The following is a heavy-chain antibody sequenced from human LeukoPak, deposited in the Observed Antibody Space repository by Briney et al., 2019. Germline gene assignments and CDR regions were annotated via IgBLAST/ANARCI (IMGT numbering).Heavy chain of an antibody. CDR3: AKDGLNLYYYDSSGYLVD. J-gene: IGHJ4*02. D-gene: IGHD3-22*01. CDR1: GFTFSSYG. CDR2: ISYDGSNK. Sequence: GGSLRLSCAASGFTFSSYGMHWVRQAPGKGLEWVAVISYDGSNKYYADSVKGRFTISRDNSKNTLYLQMNSLRAEVTAVYYCAKDGLNLYYYDSSGYLVDWGQGTLVTVSS. V-gene: IGHV3-30*18.